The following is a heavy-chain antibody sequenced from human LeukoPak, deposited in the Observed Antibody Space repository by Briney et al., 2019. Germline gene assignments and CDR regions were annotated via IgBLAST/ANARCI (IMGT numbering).Heavy chain of an antibody. Sequence: GGSLRLSCEGSGFAFNVFGMHWIRQAPGKGLEWVAFIKADGVFTNYAEAVKGRFTISRDNAKNTLYLQMNSLRAEDTAVYYCARDLDYGGNSGFDPWGQGTLVTVSS. CDR1: GFAFNVFG. V-gene: IGHV3-33*08. CDR2: IKADGVFT. J-gene: IGHJ5*02. D-gene: IGHD4-23*01. CDR3: ARDLDYGGNSGFDP.